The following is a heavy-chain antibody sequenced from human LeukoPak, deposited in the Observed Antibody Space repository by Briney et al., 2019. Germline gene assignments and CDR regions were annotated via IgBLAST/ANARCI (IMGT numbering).Heavy chain of an antibody. V-gene: IGHV5-51*01. CDR3: ARQGHVIQRPAWFDP. J-gene: IGHJ5*02. D-gene: IGHD1-1*01. CDR1: GYSCTGYW. Sequence: VESLKISCKGSGYSCTGYWIGWVRPMPGKGLEWMGVIYPGESDTRYSPSFQGQVTISPDKSISTADLQWSSLKASDTAMYYCARQGHVIQRPAWFDPWGQGTLVTVSS. CDR2: IYPGESDT.